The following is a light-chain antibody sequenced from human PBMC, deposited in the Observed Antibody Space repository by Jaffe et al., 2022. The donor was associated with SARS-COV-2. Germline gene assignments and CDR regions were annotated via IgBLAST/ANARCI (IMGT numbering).Light chain of an antibody. CDR1: EFISDF. CDR3: QQSYSVPYI. J-gene: IGKJ2*01. Sequence: DVQMTQSPSSLSASVGDRVTVTCRASEFISDFLNWYQQKPGKAPQLLIYAASRLQSGVPARFSGSASGTAFTLTISSLQPEDFATYFCQQSYSVPYIFGQGTRLEIK. CDR2: AAS. V-gene: IGKV1-39*01.